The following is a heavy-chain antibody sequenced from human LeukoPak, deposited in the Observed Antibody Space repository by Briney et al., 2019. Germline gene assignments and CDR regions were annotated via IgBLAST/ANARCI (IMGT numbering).Heavy chain of an antibody. Sequence: GESLKISCQGSGYSFTSYWIGCVRQMPGKGLEWMGIIYPGDSDTRYSPSFQGQVTISADRSISTAYLQWSSLQASDTAMYYCARQGYTSSSRFDFWGQGTLVTVSS. V-gene: IGHV5-51*01. CDR1: GYSFTSYW. D-gene: IGHD6-6*01. CDR2: IYPGDSDT. CDR3: ARQGYTSSSRFDF. J-gene: IGHJ4*02.